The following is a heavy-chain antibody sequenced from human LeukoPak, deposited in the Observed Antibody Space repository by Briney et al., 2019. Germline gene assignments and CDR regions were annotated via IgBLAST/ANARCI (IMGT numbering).Heavy chain of an antibody. V-gene: IGHV4-4*07. CDR2: IYTTGAT. CDR1: SGSINSYY. Sequence: SETLSLNCTVSSGSINSYYWGWVRQPPGKGPEWIGRIYTTGATQYNPSLKSRIIMSVDTSTNQFSLNLRSVTAADTAVYYCGRQGYTASYYFLDYWSQGTLVAVS. D-gene: IGHD1-26*01. J-gene: IGHJ4*02. CDR3: GRQGYTASYYFLDY.